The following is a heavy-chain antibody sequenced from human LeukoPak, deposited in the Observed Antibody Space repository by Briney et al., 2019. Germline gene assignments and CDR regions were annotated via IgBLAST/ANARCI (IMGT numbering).Heavy chain of an antibody. CDR3: ATLYDSSGLYDYYYYGMDV. CDR2: SNSGGIT. Sequence: TVSNSGGITYYADSVKGRFTISRDNSKNTLYLQMNSLRAEDTAVYYCATLYDSSGLYDYYYYGMDVWGQGTTATVSS. D-gene: IGHD3-22*01. V-gene: IGHV3-66*01. J-gene: IGHJ6*02.